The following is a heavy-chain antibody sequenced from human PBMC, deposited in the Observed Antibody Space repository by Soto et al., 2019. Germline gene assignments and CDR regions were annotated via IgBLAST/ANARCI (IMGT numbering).Heavy chain of an antibody. Sequence: EVQLVESGGGLVQPGGSLRLSCAASGFTFSSYWMHWVRQAPGKGLVWVSRINSDGSSTSYADSVKGRFTISRDNAKNTLYLQMNSLRAEDTAVYYCASVGQLNGFWSGYYYYGMDVWGQGTTVTVSS. CDR1: GFTFSSYW. CDR3: ASVGQLNGFWSGYYYYGMDV. D-gene: IGHD3-3*01. V-gene: IGHV3-74*01. CDR2: INSDGSST. J-gene: IGHJ6*02.